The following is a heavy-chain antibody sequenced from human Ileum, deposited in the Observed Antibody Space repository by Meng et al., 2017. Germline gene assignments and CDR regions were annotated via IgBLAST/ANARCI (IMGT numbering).Heavy chain of an antibody. V-gene: IGHV1-2*06. J-gene: IGHJ4*02. D-gene: IGHD3-10*01. CDR2: VNPNSGDT. CDR1: GYTFPDYY. CDR3: ARGFGEDFNGNHFFDD. Sequence: QVQMVQSGTEVKNPGASVKVSCKASGYTFPDYYIHWLRQAPGQGLEWMGRVNPNSGDTNYAQRFQGGVTMTRGTSISTAYMELTRLIFDDTAIYYCARGFGEDFNGNHFFDDWGQGTLVTVSS.